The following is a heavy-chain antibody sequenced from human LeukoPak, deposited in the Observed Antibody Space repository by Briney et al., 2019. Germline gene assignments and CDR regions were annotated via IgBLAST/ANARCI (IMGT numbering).Heavy chain of an antibody. Sequence: GGSLRLSCAASGFTFSTHWMSWVRQALGKGLEWVANIKHDGSATYYVDSVKGRFTISRDGAKNSLSLQMNSLRADDTAVYYCVRDRRYCGSTDCVGLFDYWGQGTLVTVSS. CDR1: GFTFSTHW. J-gene: IGHJ4*02. V-gene: IGHV3-7*01. D-gene: IGHD2-2*01. CDR3: VRDRRYCGSTDCVGLFDY. CDR2: IKHDGSAT.